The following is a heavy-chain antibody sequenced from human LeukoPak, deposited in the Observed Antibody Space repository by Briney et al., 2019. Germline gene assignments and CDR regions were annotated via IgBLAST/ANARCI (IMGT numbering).Heavy chain of an antibody. D-gene: IGHD1-26*01. CDR2: IYYSGST. CDR1: GGSISTSSYY. Sequence: SETLSLTCTVSGGSISTSSYYWGWIRQPPGKGLEWIGTIYYSGSTFYNPSLKSRVTISEDTSKNQFSLKLSSVTAADTAVYYCARSRATTVSYYFDYWGQGTLVTVSS. V-gene: IGHV4-39*07. J-gene: IGHJ4*02. CDR3: ARSRATTVSYYFDY.